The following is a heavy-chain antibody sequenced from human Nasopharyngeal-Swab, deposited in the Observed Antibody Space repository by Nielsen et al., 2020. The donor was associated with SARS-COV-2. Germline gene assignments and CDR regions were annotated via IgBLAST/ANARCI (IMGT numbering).Heavy chain of an antibody. CDR3: ASSSWTRFDY. V-gene: IGHV4-34*01. CDR1: GGSFSGYY. CDR2: INHSGST. Sequence: SETLSLTCAVYGGSFSGYYWSWIRQPPRKGLEWIGEINHSGSTNYNPSLKSRVTISVDTSKNQFSLKLSSVTAADTAVYYCASSSWTRFDYWGQGTLVTVSS. J-gene: IGHJ4*02. D-gene: IGHD6-13*01.